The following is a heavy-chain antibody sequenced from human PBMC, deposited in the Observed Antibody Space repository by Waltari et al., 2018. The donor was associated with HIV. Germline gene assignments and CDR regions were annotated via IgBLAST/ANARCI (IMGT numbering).Heavy chain of an antibody. CDR1: GGSFSGYY. J-gene: IGHJ5*02. Sequence: QVQLQQWGAGLLKPSETLSLTCAVYGGSFSGYYWSWIRQPPGKGMEWIGEINHSGSTNYNPSLKSRVTISVDTSKNQFSLKLSSVTAADTAVYYCARGLWRIHTVTTRSGAWFDPWGQGTLVTVSS. V-gene: IGHV4-34*01. CDR2: INHSGST. D-gene: IGHD4-4*01. CDR3: ARGLWRIHTVTTRSGAWFDP.